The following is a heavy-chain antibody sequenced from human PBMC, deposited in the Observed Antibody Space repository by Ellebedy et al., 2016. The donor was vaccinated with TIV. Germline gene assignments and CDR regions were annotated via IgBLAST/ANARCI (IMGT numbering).Heavy chain of an antibody. D-gene: IGHD3-22*01. CDR2: ISSSGYTI. CDR3: ARSHDSSGYYYVDFDY. Sequence: PGGSLRLSCAASGFTFSTYNMNWVRQAPGKGLEWVSYISSSGYTIYYADSVKGRFTISRDNAKNSLYLQMNNLRAEDTAVYYCARSHDSSGYYYVDFDYWGQGTLVTVSS. V-gene: IGHV3-48*04. J-gene: IGHJ4*02. CDR1: GFTFSTYN.